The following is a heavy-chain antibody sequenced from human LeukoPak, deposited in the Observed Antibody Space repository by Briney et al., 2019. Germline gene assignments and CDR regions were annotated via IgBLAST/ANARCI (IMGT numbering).Heavy chain of an antibody. V-gene: IGHV3-33*01. D-gene: IGHD3-22*01. CDR1: GFTFSNYG. CDR2: IWYDGSNI. CDR3: ARARNDYDSNGFSVLEY. J-gene: IGHJ4*02. Sequence: TGRSLRLSCAASGFTFSNYGMHWVRQAPGKGLEWVAVIWYDGSNIYYADSVKGRFTISRDNSKNTLYLQMNSLRAEDTALYYCARARNDYDSNGFSVLEYWGQGTLVTVSS.